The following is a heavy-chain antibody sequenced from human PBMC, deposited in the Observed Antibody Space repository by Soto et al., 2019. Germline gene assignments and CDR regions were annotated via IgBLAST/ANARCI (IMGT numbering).Heavy chain of an antibody. J-gene: IGHJ6*02. D-gene: IGHD3-22*01. Sequence: QVQLVQSGAEVKKPGASVKVSCKASGYTFTGYYMHWVRQAPGQGLEWMGWINPNSGGTNYAQKFQGWVTMTRDTSISTAYMELSRLRSDDTAVYYCARDHYYDSSGYPGSYGMDVWGQGTTVTVSS. CDR1: GYTFTGYY. V-gene: IGHV1-2*04. CDR2: INPNSGGT. CDR3: ARDHYYDSSGYPGSYGMDV.